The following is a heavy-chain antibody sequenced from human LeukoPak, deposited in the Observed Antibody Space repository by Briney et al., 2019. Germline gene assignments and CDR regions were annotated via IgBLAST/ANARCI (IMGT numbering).Heavy chain of an antibody. CDR2: IGGTGGFIT. V-gene: IGHV3-23*01. CDR1: GFTFSSHG. CDR3: AKVGQNYHILTYYFDY. D-gene: IGHD3-9*01. Sequence: GTLRLSCAASGFTFSSHGMNWVRQAPGKGLEWVSGIGGTGGFITYYAESVKGRSTVSRDNSKNKLYLQMNSLRVEDTAVYYCAKVGQNYHILTYYFDYWGQGTLVTVSS. J-gene: IGHJ4*02.